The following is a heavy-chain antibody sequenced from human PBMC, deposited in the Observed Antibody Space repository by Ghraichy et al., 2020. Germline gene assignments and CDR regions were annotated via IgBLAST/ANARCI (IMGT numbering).Heavy chain of an antibody. J-gene: IGHJ4*02. CDR1: GFTFSSYA. CDR3: AKSPSFYYGTYYFDY. Sequence: GGSLRLSCAASGFTFSSYAMSWVRQAPGKGLEWVSAISGSGGSTYYADSVKGRFTISRDNSKNTLYLQMNSLRAEDTAVYYCAKSPSFYYGTYYFDYWGQGTLVTVSS. CDR2: ISGSGGST. D-gene: IGHD3-22*01. V-gene: IGHV3-23*01.